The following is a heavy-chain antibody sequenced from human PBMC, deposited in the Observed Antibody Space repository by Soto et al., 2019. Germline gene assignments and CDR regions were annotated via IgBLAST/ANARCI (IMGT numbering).Heavy chain of an antibody. V-gene: IGHV3-15*07. CDR1: GFSITNAW. CDR2: IKRKIDGETT. CDR3: TSGSVEGV. Sequence: EVQLVESGGGLVKPGGSLRLSCVASGFSITNAWMNWVRQAPGKGLEWVGRIKRKIDGETTDYAATVKGRFTISRHASKNMLYLQMNSLKDDDTALYYCTSGSVEGVWGQGTTVTVSS. D-gene: IGHD2-15*01. J-gene: IGHJ6*02.